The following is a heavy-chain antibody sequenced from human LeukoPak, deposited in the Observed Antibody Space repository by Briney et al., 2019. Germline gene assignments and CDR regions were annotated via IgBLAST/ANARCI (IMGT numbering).Heavy chain of an antibody. Sequence: GGSLRLSCAASGFTFSTYSMNWVRQAPGKGLEWVSSIIGGTYIYYADSVKGRFTISRDNAKNSLYLQMNSLRAEDTAVYYCARDFAQTGDYHHFDYWGQGTPVTVSS. CDR2: IIGGTYI. J-gene: IGHJ4*02. V-gene: IGHV3-21*01. D-gene: IGHD7-27*01. CDR3: ARDFAQTGDYHHFDY. CDR1: GFTFSTYS.